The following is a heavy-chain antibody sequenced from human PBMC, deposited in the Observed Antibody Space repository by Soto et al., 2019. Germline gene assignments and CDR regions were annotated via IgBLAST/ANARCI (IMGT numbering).Heavy chain of an antibody. CDR3: AREADYVNWFDP. J-gene: IGHJ5*02. V-gene: IGHV3-33*01. CDR2: IWYDGSNK. Sequence: GGSLRLSCAASGFTFSSYGMHWVRQAPGKGLEWVSVIWYDGSNKYYADSVKGRFTISRDNAKNSLYLQMNSLGAEDTAVYDCAREADYVNWFDPWGQGTLDTVSS. D-gene: IGHD4-17*01. CDR1: GFTFSSYG.